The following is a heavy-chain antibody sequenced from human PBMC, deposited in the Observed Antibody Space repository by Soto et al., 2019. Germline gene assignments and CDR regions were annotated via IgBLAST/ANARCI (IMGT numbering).Heavy chain of an antibody. Sequence: GGSLRLSCAASGFTFSSYAMSWVRQAPGKGLEWVSAISGSGGSTYYADSWKGRFTISRDNSKNTLYLHMNSLRAEDTAVYYCASDYGHDFWSGYYTGYYYYYMDVWGKGTTVTVSS. V-gene: IGHV3-23*01. CDR2: ISGSGGST. D-gene: IGHD3-3*01. J-gene: IGHJ6*03. CDR1: GFTFSSYA. CDR3: ASDYGHDFWSGYYTGYYYYYMDV.